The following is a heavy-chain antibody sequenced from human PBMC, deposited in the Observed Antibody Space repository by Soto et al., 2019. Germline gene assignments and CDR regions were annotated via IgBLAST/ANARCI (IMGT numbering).Heavy chain of an antibody. CDR2: ISSSGSTI. V-gene: IGHV3-48*03. J-gene: IGHJ4*02. CDR1: GFTFSSYE. Sequence: PGGSLRLSCAASGFTFSSYEMNWVRPAPGKGLEWVSYISSSGSTIYYADSVKGRLTISRDNAKNSLYLQMNSLRAEDTAVYYCARDSSSGSYYWKGWFDYWGQGTLVTVSS. CDR3: ARDSSSGSYYWKGWFDY. D-gene: IGHD1-26*01.